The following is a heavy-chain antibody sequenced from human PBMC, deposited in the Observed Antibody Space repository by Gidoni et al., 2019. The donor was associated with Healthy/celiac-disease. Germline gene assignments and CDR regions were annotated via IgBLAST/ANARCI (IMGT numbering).Heavy chain of an antibody. V-gene: IGHV3-23*01. Sequence: EVQLLESGGGLVQPGGSLRLSCAASGFTVSSYAMSWVRQAPGKGLGWFSAISGSGGSTYYADSVKGRFTISRDNSKNTLYLQMNSLRAEDTAVYYCASRYGAAGGYYYYGMDVWGQGTTVTVSS. CDR2: ISGSGGST. CDR3: ASRYGAAGGYYYYGMDV. CDR1: GFTVSSYA. D-gene: IGHD4-17*01. J-gene: IGHJ6*02.